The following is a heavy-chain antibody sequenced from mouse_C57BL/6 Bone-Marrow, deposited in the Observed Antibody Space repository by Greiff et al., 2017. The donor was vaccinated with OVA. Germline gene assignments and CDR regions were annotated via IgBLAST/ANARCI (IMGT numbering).Heavy chain of an antibody. CDR3: ARGELRLWFAY. J-gene: IGHJ3*01. D-gene: IGHD3-2*02. CDR2: IYPRSGNT. CDR1: GYTFTSYG. V-gene: IGHV1-81*01. Sequence: LVESGAELARPGASVKLSCKASGYTFTSYGISWVKQRTGQGLEWIGEIYPRSGNTYYNEKFKGKATLTADKSSSTAYMELRSLTSEDSAVYFCARGELRLWFAYWGQGTLVTVSA.